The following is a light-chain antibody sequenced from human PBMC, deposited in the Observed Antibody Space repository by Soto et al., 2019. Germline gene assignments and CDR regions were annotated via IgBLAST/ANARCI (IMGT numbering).Light chain of an antibody. V-gene: IGKV1-5*03. CDR1: QTISSW. CDR2: KAS. CDR3: QQYGSSGT. J-gene: IGKJ1*01. Sequence: DIQMTQSPSTLSGSGGDRVTITCRASQTISSWLAWYQQKPGKAPKLLIYKASTLKSGVPSRFSGSGSGTEFTLTISSLQPEDFAVYYCQQYGSSGTFGQGTKVDIK.